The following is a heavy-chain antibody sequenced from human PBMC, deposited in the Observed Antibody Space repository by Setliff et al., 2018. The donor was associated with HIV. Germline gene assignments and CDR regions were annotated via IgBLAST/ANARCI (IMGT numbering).Heavy chain of an antibody. CDR2: VIPGLGTA. CDR1: GGIFSSYR. D-gene: IGHD5-12*01. Sequence: SVKVSCKASGGIFSSYRISWVRQAPGQGLEYMGGVIPGLGTAYYAQRFQGRVTITADESTSTVYLDLSSLRSEDTAMYYCARDAGYSGTSWNYWGQGTLVTVTS. V-gene: IGHV1-69*13. J-gene: IGHJ4*02. CDR3: ARDAGYSGTSWNY.